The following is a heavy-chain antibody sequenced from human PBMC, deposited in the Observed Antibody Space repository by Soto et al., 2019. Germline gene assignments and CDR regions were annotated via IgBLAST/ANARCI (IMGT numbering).Heavy chain of an antibody. CDR1: GGSVYIGDSY. CDR3: AREAGGYNLRLVGYYSGMEV. J-gene: IGHJ6*02. D-gene: IGHD5-12*01. CDR2: IYSSGKT. Sequence: QVQLQESGPGLVKPSQTLSLTCSVSGGSVYIGDSYWNWIRLSPVNGLEWIGHIYSSGKTYSNPSLQSRLTLSVDSSKNQFSLKLRSVTAADTAVYYCAREAGGYNLRLVGYYSGMEVWGQWTTVTVSS. V-gene: IGHV4-30-4*01.